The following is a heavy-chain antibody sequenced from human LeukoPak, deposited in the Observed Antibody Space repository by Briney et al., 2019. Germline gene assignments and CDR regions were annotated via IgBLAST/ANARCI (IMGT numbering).Heavy chain of an antibody. CDR3: ARQRSGSYYY. D-gene: IGHD1-26*01. CDR2: IYYSGST. CDR1: GGSISSSSYY. Sequence: SETLSLTCTVSGGSISSSSYYWGWIRQPPGKGLEWIGSIYYSGSTYYNPSLNSRVTIFVDTSKNQFFLKLRSVTAADTAVYYCARQRSGSYYYWGQGTLVTVSS. V-gene: IGHV4-39*01. J-gene: IGHJ4*02.